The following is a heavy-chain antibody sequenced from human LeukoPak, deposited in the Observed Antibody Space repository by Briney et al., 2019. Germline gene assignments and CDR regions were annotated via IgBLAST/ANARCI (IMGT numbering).Heavy chain of an antibody. V-gene: IGHV3-9*01. Sequence: GRSLRLSCAASGFTFDDYAMHWVRQAPGKGLEWVSGISWNSGSIGYADSVKGRFTISRDNAKNSLYLQMNSLRAEDTALYYCVKSDASTFDPWGQGTLVTVSS. CDR1: GFTFDDYA. CDR2: ISWNSGSI. CDR3: VKSDASTFDP. J-gene: IGHJ5*02.